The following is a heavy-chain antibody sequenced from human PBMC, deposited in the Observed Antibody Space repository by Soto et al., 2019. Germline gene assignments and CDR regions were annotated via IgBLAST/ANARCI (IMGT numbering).Heavy chain of an antibody. V-gene: IGHV4-39*01. J-gene: IGHJ6*02. CDR3: ATQTDYDFWSGYYTDYYGMDV. CDR2: IYYSGST. D-gene: IGHD3-3*01. Sequence: PSETLSLTCTVSGGSISSSSYYWGWIRQPPGKGLEWIGSIYYSGSTYYNPSLKSRVTISVDTSKNQFSLKLSSVTAADTAVYYCATQTDYDFWSGYYTDYYGMDVWGQGTTVTVSS. CDR1: GGSISSSSYY.